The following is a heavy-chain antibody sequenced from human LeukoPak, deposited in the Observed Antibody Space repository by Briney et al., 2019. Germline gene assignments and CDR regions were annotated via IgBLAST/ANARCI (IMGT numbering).Heavy chain of an antibody. CDR2: INHSGST. J-gene: IGHJ4*02. Sequence: SETLSLTCAVYGGSFSGYYWSWIRQPPGKGLELIGEINHSGSTNYNPSLKSRVTISVDTSKNQFSLKLSSVTAADTAVYYCARHPHYGSGSPHNDYWGQGTLVTVSS. V-gene: IGHV4-34*01. D-gene: IGHD3-10*01. CDR1: GGSFSGYY. CDR3: ARHPHYGSGSPHNDY.